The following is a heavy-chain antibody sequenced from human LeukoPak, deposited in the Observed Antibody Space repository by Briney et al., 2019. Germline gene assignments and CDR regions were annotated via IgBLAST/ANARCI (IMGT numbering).Heavy chain of an antibody. CDR2: IYYSGST. CDR1: GGSISSYY. J-gene: IGHJ4*02. V-gene: IGHV4-59*12. CDR3: ASTRTRAGTSSANDY. Sequence: SETLSLTCTVSGGSISSYYWSWIRQPPGKGLEWIGYIYYSGSTNYNPSLKSRVTISVDTSKNQFSLKLSSVTAADTAVYYCASTRTRAGTSSANDYWGQGTLVAVSS. D-gene: IGHD6-19*01.